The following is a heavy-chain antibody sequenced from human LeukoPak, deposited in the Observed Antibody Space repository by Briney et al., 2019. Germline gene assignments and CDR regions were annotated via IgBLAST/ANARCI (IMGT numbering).Heavy chain of an antibody. Sequence: GGSLRLSCAASGFTFSSYGMHWVRQAPGKGLEWVAFIRYDGSNKYYADSVKGRFTISRDNSKNTLYLQMNSLRAEDTAVYYCAKAPPLFTRLGGVIKRFDYWGQGTLVTVSS. V-gene: IGHV3-30*02. CDR3: AKAPPLFTRLGGVIKRFDY. CDR1: GFTFSSYG. J-gene: IGHJ4*02. CDR2: IRYDGSNK. D-gene: IGHD3-10*01.